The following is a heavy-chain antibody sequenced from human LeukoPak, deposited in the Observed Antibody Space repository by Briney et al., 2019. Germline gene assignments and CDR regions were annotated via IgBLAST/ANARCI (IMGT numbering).Heavy chain of an antibody. CDR1: GGSISRYY. Sequence: SETLSLTCTVSGGSISRYYWTWIRQPPGKGPECIGYIYYSGSTNYNPSLKSRVTISVDTSKNQFSLKLSSVTAADTAVYYCARTMVVAATNWFDPWGQGTLVTVSS. V-gene: IGHV4-59*01. CDR3: ARTMVVAATNWFDP. CDR2: IYYSGST. J-gene: IGHJ5*02. D-gene: IGHD2-15*01.